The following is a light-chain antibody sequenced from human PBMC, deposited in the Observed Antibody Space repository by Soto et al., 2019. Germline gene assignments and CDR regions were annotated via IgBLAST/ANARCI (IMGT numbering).Light chain of an antibody. Sequence: QSVLTQPPSASGTPVQTVTISCSGSNSNIGGNYVYWYQQLPGTAPKLLIYRNNQRPSGVPDRFSGSKSGTSASLASSGLGSEDEADDYCAAWDDSLGAHVVFGGGTKLTVL. CDR3: AAWDDSLGAHVV. CDR1: NSNIGGNY. J-gene: IGLJ2*01. CDR2: RNN. V-gene: IGLV1-47*01.